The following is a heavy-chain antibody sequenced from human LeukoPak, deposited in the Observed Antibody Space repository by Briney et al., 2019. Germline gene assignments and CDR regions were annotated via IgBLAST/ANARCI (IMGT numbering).Heavy chain of an antibody. J-gene: IGHJ3*02. CDR1: GFTVSSNY. CDR2: IYSGGST. Sequence: PGGSLRLSCAASGFTVSSNYMSWVRQAPGKGLEWVSVIYSGGSTYYADSVKGRFTISRDNSKNTLYLQMNSLRAEDTAVYYCARDCSSPSCYGSRDAFDIWGQGTMVTVSS. D-gene: IGHD2-2*01. CDR3: ARDCSSPSCYGSRDAFDI. V-gene: IGHV3-53*01.